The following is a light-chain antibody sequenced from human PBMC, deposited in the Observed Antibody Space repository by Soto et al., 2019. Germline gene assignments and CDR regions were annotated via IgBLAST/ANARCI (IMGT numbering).Light chain of an antibody. V-gene: IGKV1-5*01. CDR1: QTISSW. Sequence: DIQMTQSPSTLSASVGDRVTITCRASQTISSWLAWYQQKPGKAPKLLIYDASSLESGVPSRFSGSGAGTEFTRTISSLQPDDVETDDCQQYNSYSWTFGQGTKVDIK. J-gene: IGKJ1*01. CDR3: QQYNSYSWT. CDR2: DAS.